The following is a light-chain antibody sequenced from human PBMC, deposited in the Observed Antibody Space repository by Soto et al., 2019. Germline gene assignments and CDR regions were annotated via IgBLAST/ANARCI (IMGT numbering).Light chain of an antibody. J-gene: IGKJ2*01. Sequence: DIQMTQSPSSLSASVGDRVTSTCRASQSISSYLNWYQQKPGKAPKLLIYAASSLQSGVPSRLSGRGSGTDFTLTISRLQPEDFATYYWQQSYSTPYTFGQGTKLESK. V-gene: IGKV1-39*01. CDR2: AAS. CDR1: QSISSY. CDR3: QQSYSTPYT.